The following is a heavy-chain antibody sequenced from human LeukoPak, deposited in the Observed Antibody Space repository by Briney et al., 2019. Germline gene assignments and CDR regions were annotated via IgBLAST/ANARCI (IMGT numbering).Heavy chain of an antibody. J-gene: IGHJ4*02. CDR2: INPSGGST. V-gene: IGHV1-46*01. Sequence: ASVKVSCKASGYTFTSYYMHWVRQAPGQGLEWMGIINPSGGSTSYAQKFQGRVTITADESTSTAYMELSSLRSEDTAVYYCARWTERNYDTLTGSIRIGYYFDYWGQGTLVTVSS. CDR1: GYTFTSYY. D-gene: IGHD3-9*01. CDR3: ARWTERNYDTLTGSIRIGYYFDY.